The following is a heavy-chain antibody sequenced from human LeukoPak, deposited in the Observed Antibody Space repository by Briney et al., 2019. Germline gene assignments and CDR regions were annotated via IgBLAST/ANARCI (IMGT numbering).Heavy chain of an antibody. V-gene: IGHV4-4*07. CDR1: GGSISDSY. CDR3: ARGETLDETPPGWVYFSH. J-gene: IGHJ1*01. CDR2: VYRSGST. D-gene: IGHD4-23*01. Sequence: PSEALSLTCTVSGGSISDSYWCWMRQSAGKGLEWIGRVYRSGSTNYNPSLKSRVVISVDTSKNQFSLNLASVTAADTAVYFCARGETLDETPPGWVYFSHWGPGTLVTVSS.